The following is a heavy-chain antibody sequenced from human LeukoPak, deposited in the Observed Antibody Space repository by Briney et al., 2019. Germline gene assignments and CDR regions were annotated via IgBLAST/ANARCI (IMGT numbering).Heavy chain of an antibody. CDR1: GGPFSGYY. V-gene: IGHV4-34*01. Sequence: SETLSLTCAVYGGPFSGYYWSWIRQPPGKGLEWIGEINHSGSTNYNPSLKSRVTISEDTSKIQFSLKLYSVTAADTAVYYCAGYGGNWYFDYWGQGTLVTVSS. D-gene: IGHD4-23*01. J-gene: IGHJ4*02. CDR2: INHSGST. CDR3: AGYGGNWYFDY.